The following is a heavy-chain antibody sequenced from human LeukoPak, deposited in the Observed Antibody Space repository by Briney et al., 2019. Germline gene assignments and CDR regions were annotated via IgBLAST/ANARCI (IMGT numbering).Heavy chain of an antibody. V-gene: IGHV3-7*01. J-gene: IGHJ2*01. Sequence: GGSLTLSCAASGFTFSVYWMSWVRQAPGKGLEWVANIKQDGSQTQYVASVKGRFTISRDNAKSSLYLQMSSLRRDDTAVYYCARLTNRYFDLWGRGTLV. CDR2: IKQDGSQT. CDR1: GFTFSVYW. D-gene: IGHD4/OR15-4a*01. CDR3: ARLTNRYFDL.